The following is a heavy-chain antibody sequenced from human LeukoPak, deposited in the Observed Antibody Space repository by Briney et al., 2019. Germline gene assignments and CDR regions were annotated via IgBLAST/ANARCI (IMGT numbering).Heavy chain of an antibody. CDR1: GGSISSYY. V-gene: IGHV4-59*01. CDR2: IYYSGST. D-gene: IGHD1-26*01. J-gene: IGHJ5*02. CDR3: ARGGGSYGGNWFDP. Sequence: SETLSLTCTVSGGSISSYYRSWIRQPPGKGLEWIGYIYYSGSTNFNPSLKSRVTISVDTSKNQFSLKLSSVTAADTAVYYCARGGGSYGGNWFDPWGQGTLVTVSS.